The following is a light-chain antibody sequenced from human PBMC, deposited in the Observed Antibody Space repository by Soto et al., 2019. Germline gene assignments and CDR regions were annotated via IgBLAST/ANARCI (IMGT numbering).Light chain of an antibody. Sequence: PGGRSTLSGRASQSVRSNLAWYQQKPGQAPRLLIFDAYNRATGIPGRFSGSGSGTDFTLTISSLEPEDFAVYYCQQRSNWPLTFGGGTKVDIK. CDR1: QSVRSN. J-gene: IGKJ4*01. CDR2: DAY. CDR3: QQRSNWPLT. V-gene: IGKV3-11*01.